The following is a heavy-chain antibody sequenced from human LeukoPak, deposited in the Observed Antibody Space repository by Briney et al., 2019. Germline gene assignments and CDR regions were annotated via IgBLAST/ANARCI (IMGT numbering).Heavy chain of an antibody. D-gene: IGHD6-13*01. V-gene: IGHV3-23*01. CDR3: AKDLRGIAAAGTGGDNWFDP. J-gene: IGHJ5*02. CDR2: INGSGGST. CDR1: GFTFSSYA. Sequence: GGSLRLSCAASGFTFSSYAMSWVRQAPGKGLEWVSAINGSGGSTYYADFVKGRFTISRDNSKNTLYLQMNSLRAEDMAVYYCAKDLRGIAAAGTGGDNWFDPWAQGTLVTVSS.